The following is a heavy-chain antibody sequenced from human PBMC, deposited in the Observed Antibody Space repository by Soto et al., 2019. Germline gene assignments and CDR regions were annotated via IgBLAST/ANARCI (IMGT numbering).Heavy chain of an antibody. CDR1: DDSISSSNYY. V-gene: IGHV4-39*01. CDR2: IYYSGTT. CDR3: ARQTWSVAAPFDY. Sequence: PSETLSLTCTVSDDSISSSNYYWGWIRQPPGKGLEWIGTIYYSGTTYYNPSLKSRVTISVDTSKNQFSLKLNSVTAADTAVYFCARQTWSVAAPFDYWGQGTLVTVSS. D-gene: IGHD6-19*01. J-gene: IGHJ4*02.